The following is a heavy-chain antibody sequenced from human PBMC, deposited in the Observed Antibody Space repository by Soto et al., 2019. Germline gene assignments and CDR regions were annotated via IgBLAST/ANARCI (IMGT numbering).Heavy chain of an antibody. D-gene: IGHD2-2*01. CDR3: SRLVLPRCWFDP. CDR2: INHSGST. Sequence: XGTLSLTCAVYGGSFSGYYWSWIRQPPGKGLEWVGEINHSGSTNYNPAHNRRVTITVNPSKNQFALKLSSVTVADTAVYYCSRLVLPRCWFDPWGQGTLVTVSS. CDR1: GGSFSGYY. V-gene: IGHV4-34*01. J-gene: IGHJ5*02.